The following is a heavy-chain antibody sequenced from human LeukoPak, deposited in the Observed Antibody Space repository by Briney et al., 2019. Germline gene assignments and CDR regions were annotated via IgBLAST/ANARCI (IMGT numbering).Heavy chain of an antibody. Sequence: GGSLRLSCAASGFTFSSYGMHWVRQAPGKGLEWVALIWYDGSSKHYAVSVRGRFTISRDNYKNTLYLQMNSLRAEDTAVYYCARDFELSHWGQGTLVTVSS. V-gene: IGHV3-33*08. CDR2: IWYDGSSK. D-gene: IGHD3-16*02. CDR1: GFTFSSYG. CDR3: ARDFELSH. J-gene: IGHJ4*02.